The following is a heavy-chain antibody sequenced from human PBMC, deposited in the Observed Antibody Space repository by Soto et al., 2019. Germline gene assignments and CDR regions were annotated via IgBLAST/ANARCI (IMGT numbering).Heavy chain of an antibody. Sequence: SETLSLTCTVSGGSINSDYWSWIRQPPGKGLEWIGRISYTGSTNYNPSLKRRVTISPDTSKTQFSLNLSSVTAADTAVYYCARGADGDYFDSWGQGTLVTVSS. D-gene: IGHD3-16*01. V-gene: IGHV4-59*01. CDR3: ARGADGDYFDS. CDR2: ISYTGST. CDR1: GGSINSDY. J-gene: IGHJ4*02.